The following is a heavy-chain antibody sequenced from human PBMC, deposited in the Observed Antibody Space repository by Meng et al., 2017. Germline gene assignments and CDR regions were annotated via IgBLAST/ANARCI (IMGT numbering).Heavy chain of an antibody. CDR1: GGSFSGYY. Sequence: QVQLQRGGAGMLKPSETLSLTCAVYGGSFSGYYWSWIRQPPGKGLEWIGEINHSGSTNYNPSLKSRVTISVDTSKNQFSLKLSSVTAADTAVYYCARRGIAARPFYYWGQGTLVTVLL. V-gene: IGHV4-34*01. CDR3: ARRGIAARPFYY. J-gene: IGHJ4*02. CDR2: INHSGST. D-gene: IGHD6-6*01.